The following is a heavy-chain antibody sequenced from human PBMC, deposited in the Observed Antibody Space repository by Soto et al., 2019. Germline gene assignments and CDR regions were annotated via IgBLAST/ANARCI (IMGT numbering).Heavy chain of an antibody. V-gene: IGHV1-69*01. Sequence: QVQLVQSGAEVKKPGSSVKVSCKASGGTFSSYAISWVRQAPGQGLEWMGGIIPIPGTANYAQKFQGGVTITADESTSTAYMELSSLRSEVTAVYYCATSQGSSTSLEIYYYYYYGMDVWGQGTTVTVSS. CDR2: IIPIPGTA. D-gene: IGHD2-2*01. J-gene: IGHJ6*02. CDR3: ATSQGSSTSLEIYYYYYYGMDV. CDR1: GGTFSSYA.